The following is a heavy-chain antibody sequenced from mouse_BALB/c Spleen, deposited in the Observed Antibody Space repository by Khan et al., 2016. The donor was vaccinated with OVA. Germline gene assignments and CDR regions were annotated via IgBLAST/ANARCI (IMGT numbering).Heavy chain of an antibody. CDR3: ARSYDNDGAWFVY. Sequence: QVQLKESGPELVKPGTSVKMSCRASGYKFTDYVISWVRQRTGQGLEWIGDIYPGSGTTYYNARFEGKATLTADKSSNTAYMQFRSLTSEDSAVYFCARSYDNDGAWFVYWGQGTLVTVSA. V-gene: IGHV1-77*01. CDR1: GYKFTDYV. J-gene: IGHJ3*01. CDR2: IYPGSGTT. D-gene: IGHD2-3*01.